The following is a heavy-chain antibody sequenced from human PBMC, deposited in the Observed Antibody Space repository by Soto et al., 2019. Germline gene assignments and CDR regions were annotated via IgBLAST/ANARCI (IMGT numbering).Heavy chain of an antibody. CDR2: ISYDGSNK. V-gene: IGHV3-30*04. D-gene: IGHD3-10*02. CDR3: ARDLSRGITMLGREIRY. J-gene: IGHJ4*02. Sequence: LRRSWLASGFTFRSYAMHWVRQAPGKGLELVALISYDGSNKYYGESVKCRFTISRDNSKNTVCLQMSSLRVDDTAVYYCARDLSRGITMLGREIRYWDQGTPVTSSS. CDR1: GFTFRSYA.